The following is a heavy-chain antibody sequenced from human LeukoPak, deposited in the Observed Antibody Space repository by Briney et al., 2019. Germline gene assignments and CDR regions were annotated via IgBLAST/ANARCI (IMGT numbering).Heavy chain of an antibody. CDR1: GGSISSYY. J-gene: IGHJ4*02. CDR3: ARSYGGSYTLRLYYFDY. V-gene: IGHV4-59*08. CDR2: IYYSGST. Sequence: SETLSLTCTVSGGSISSYYWSWIRQPPGKGLEWIGDIYYSGSTNYNPSLKSRVTISVETSNNQFSLKVSSRTAADTAVYYCARSYGGSYTLRLYYFDYWGQGTLVTVSS. D-gene: IGHD1-26*01.